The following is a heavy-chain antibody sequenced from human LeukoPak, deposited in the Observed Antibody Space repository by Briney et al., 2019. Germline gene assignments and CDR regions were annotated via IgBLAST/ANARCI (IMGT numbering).Heavy chain of an antibody. D-gene: IGHD1-26*01. CDR2: ISYDGSNK. CDR1: GFTFRNYV. V-gene: IGHV3-30*18. J-gene: IGHJ4*02. Sequence: PGGSLGLSCAASGFTFRNYVIHWVRQAPGKGLEWVAVISYDGSNKYYADSVKGRFTISRDNSKNTLYLQVNSLRAEDTAVYYCAKGGKWDVTPFDYWGQGTLVTVSS. CDR3: AKGGKWDVTPFDY.